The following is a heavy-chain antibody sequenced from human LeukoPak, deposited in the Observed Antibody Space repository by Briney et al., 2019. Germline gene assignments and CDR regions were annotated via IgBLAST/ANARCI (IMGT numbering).Heavy chain of an antibody. CDR2: ISSRSSYI. V-gene: IGHV3-21*01. CDR3: ARDQGVAGIAFDI. J-gene: IGHJ3*02. Sequence: GGSLTLSCAASGFTFSSYSMNWVRQAPGKGLEWVSSISSRSSYIYYADSMKGRFTISRDNANNSLYLQMNSLRAEDTAVYYCARDQGVAGIAFDIWGQGTMVTVSS. D-gene: IGHD6-19*01. CDR1: GFTFSSYS.